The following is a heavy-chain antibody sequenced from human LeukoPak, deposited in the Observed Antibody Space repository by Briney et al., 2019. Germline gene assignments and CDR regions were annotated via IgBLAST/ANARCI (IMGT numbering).Heavy chain of an antibody. V-gene: IGHV3-64D*06. J-gene: IGHJ4*02. CDR2: ISSNGGST. D-gene: IGHD6-19*01. CDR3: VKDGGEQWPVHFDY. Sequence: RAGGSLRLSCSASGFTSSSYAMHWVRQAPGKGLEYVSAISSNGGSTYYADSVKGRFTISRDNSKNTLYLQMSSLRAEDTAVYYCVKDGGEQWPVHFDYWGQGTLVTVSS. CDR1: GFTSSSYA.